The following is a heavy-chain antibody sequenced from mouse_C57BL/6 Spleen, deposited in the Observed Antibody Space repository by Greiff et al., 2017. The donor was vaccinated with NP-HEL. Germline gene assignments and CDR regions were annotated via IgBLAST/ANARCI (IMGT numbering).Heavy chain of an antibody. CDR3: AKGDSSGYVWFAY. D-gene: IGHD3-2*02. J-gene: IGHJ3*01. CDR1: GYTFTDYY. CDR2: INPNNGGT. V-gene: IGHV1-26*01. Sequence: VQLKQSGPELVKPGASVKISCKASGYTFTDYYMNWVKQSHGKSLEWIGDINPNNGGTSYNQKFKGKATLTVDKSSSTAYMELRSLTSEDSAVYYCAKGDSSGYVWFAYWGQGTLVTVSA.